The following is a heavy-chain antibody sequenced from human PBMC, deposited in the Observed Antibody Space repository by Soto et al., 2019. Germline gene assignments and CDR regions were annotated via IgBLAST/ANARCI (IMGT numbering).Heavy chain of an antibody. D-gene: IGHD2-15*01. J-gene: IGHJ6*02. CDR3: VKSSVVVAATIYYGMDV. Sequence: GGSLRLSCSASGFTFSSYAMHWVRQAPGKGLEYVSAISSNGGSTYYADSVKGRFTISRDNSKNTLYLQMSSLRAEDTAAYYCVKSSVVVAATIYYGMDVWGQGTTVTVSS. CDR1: GFTFSSYA. CDR2: ISSNGGST. V-gene: IGHV3-64D*08.